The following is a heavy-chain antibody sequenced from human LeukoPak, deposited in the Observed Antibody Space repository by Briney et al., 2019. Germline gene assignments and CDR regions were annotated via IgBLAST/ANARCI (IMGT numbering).Heavy chain of an antibody. CDR1: GASISSYY. CDR3: ASGVGAGGGDAFDI. V-gene: IGHV4-4*07. J-gene: IGHJ3*02. CDR2: IYTSGST. D-gene: IGHD1-26*01. Sequence: SETLSLSCTVSGASISSYYWSWLRQPAGKGLGWLGRIYTSGSTNYNPSLKSRVTMSVDTSKNQFSLKLSSVTAADTAVYYCASGVGAGGGDAFDIWGQGTMVTVSS.